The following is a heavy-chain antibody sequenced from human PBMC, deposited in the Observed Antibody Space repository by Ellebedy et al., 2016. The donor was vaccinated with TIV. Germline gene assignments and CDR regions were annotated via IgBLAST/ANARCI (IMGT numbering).Heavy chain of an antibody. CDR2: VDPNSGIT. CDR3: ARVRRGSDWGSGHYYYGMDV. V-gene: IGHV1-8*01. CDR1: GYTFTDYD. D-gene: IGHD6-19*01. J-gene: IGHJ6*02. Sequence: ASVKVSCKASGYTFTDYDINWVRQATGQGLEWMGWVDPNSGITGNEQKFQGRVTMTWNTSTGTVDMELSSLTSADTAVYFCARVRRGSDWGSGHYYYGMDVWGQGATVTVSS.